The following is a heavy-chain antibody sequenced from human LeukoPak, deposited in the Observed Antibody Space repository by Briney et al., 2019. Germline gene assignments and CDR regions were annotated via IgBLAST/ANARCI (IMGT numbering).Heavy chain of an antibody. CDR2: ISSSSSYI. CDR3: ARLGGSTLGYCSGGSCYSSWYFDY. V-gene: IGHV3-21*01. D-gene: IGHD2-15*01. CDR1: GFTFSSYS. J-gene: IGHJ4*02. Sequence: GGSLRLSCAASGFTFSSYSMNWVRQAPGKGLEWVSSISSSSSYIYYADSVKGRFTISRDNAKNSLYLQMNSLRAEDTAVYYCARLGGSTLGYCSGGSCYSSWYFDYWGQGTLVTVSS.